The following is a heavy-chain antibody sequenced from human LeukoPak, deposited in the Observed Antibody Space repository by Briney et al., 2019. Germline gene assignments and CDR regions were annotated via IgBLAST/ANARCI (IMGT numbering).Heavy chain of an antibody. Sequence: ASVKVSCKASGYTFTSYAMHWVRQAPGQRLEWMGWINAGNGNTKYSQKFQGRVTITRDTSASTAYMELSSLRSEDTAVYYCATGTGTSGYGYYWGQGTLVTVSS. J-gene: IGHJ4*02. D-gene: IGHD5-12*01. CDR3: ATGTGTSGYGYY. CDR2: INAGNGNT. CDR1: GYTFTSYA. V-gene: IGHV1-3*01.